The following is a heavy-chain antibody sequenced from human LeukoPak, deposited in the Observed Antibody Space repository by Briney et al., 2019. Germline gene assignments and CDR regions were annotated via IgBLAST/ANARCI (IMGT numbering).Heavy chain of an antibody. V-gene: IGHV1-18*01. CDR2: ISAYNGNT. CDR1: GYTFTSYG. CDR3: ARDVHCSSTSCYYYYYYGMDV. J-gene: IGHJ6*02. D-gene: IGHD2-2*01. Sequence: ASVKVSCKASGYTFTSYGISWVRQAPGQGLEWMGWISAYNGNTNYAQKLQGRVTMTTDTSTSTAYMELRSLRSDDTAVYYCARDVHCSSTSCYYYYYYGMDVWGQGTTVTVSS.